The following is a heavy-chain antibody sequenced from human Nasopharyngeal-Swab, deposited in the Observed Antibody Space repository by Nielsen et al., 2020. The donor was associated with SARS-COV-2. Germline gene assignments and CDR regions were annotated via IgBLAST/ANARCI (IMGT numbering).Heavy chain of an antibody. CDR1: GGSISSGSYY. CDR3: ARGRMWHWYFDL. CDR2: IYTSGST. D-gene: IGHD2-21*01. Sequence: SETLSLTCTVSGGSISSGSYYWSWIRQPAGKGLEWIGRIYTSGSTNYNPSLKSRVTISVDTSKNQFSLKLSSVTAADTAVYYCARGRMWHWYFDLWGRGTLVIVSS. J-gene: IGHJ2*01. V-gene: IGHV4-61*02.